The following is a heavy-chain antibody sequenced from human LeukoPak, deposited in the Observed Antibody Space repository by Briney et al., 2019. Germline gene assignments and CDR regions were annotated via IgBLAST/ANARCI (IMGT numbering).Heavy chain of an antibody. D-gene: IGHD3-10*02. CDR3: AELGITMIGGV. V-gene: IGHV3-7*01. J-gene: IGHJ6*04. Sequence: GGSLRLSCAASGFNFNTYWMSWVRQAPGKGLEWVADIKEDGSEKYYVDSVKGRFTISRDNAKKSLYLQMNSLRAEDTAVYYCAELGITMIGGVWGKGTTVTISS. CDR1: GFNFNTYW. CDR2: IKEDGSEK.